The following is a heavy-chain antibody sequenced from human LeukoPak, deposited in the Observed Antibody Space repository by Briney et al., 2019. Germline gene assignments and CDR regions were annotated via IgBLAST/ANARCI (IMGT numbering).Heavy chain of an antibody. Sequence: PSETLSLTCTISGDSISNYYWSWIRQPPGKGLEWIGYIYYSGSTNYNPSLKSRVTISVDTSKNQFSLKLSSVTAADTAVYYCARWTPRHWYFDLWGRGTLVTVSS. D-gene: IGHD3/OR15-3a*01. CDR3: ARWTPRHWYFDL. CDR1: GDSISNYY. J-gene: IGHJ2*01. V-gene: IGHV4-59*01. CDR2: IYYSGST.